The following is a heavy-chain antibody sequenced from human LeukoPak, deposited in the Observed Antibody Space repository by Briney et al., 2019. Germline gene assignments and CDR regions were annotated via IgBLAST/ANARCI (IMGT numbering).Heavy chain of an antibody. J-gene: IGHJ6*03. D-gene: IGHD5-12*01. V-gene: IGHV3-48*03. CDR1: GFTFSSYE. Sequence: GGSLRLSCVDSGFTFSSYEMNWVRQAPGKGLEWVSYISSSGSTIYYADSVKGRFTISRDNAKNSLYLQMNSLRAEDTAVYYCARDKRGYDFPTHYYYYMDVWGKGTTVTISS. CDR2: ISSSGSTI. CDR3: ARDKRGYDFPTHYYYYMDV.